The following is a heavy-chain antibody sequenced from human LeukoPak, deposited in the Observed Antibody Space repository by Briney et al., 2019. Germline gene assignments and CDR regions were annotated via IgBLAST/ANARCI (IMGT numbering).Heavy chain of an antibody. CDR1: GFTFSSYA. CDR3: ARVGSGGY. J-gene: IGHJ4*02. V-gene: IGHV3-30-3*01. D-gene: IGHD2-15*01. Sequence: GGFLRLSCAASGFTFSSYAMHWVRQAPGKGLEWVAVISYDGSNKYYADSVKGRFTISRDNSKNTLYLQMNSLRAEDTAVYYCARVGSGGYWGQGTLVTVSS. CDR2: ISYDGSNK.